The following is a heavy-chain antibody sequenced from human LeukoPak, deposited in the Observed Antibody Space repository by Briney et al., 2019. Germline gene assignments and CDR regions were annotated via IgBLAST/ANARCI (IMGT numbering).Heavy chain of an antibody. CDR3: ARLKPMIVLAYGFRPREGTTYCFDY. D-gene: IGHD3-22*01. V-gene: IGHV4-34*01. J-gene: IGHJ4*02. Sequence: SETLSLTCAVYGESFSGYYWSWIRQPPGKGLEWIGEINHIGSTNYNPSLKSRVTISVDTSRNQFSLNLSSVTAADTAFCYCARLKPMIVLAYGFRPREGTTYCFDYWGQGTLVTVSS. CDR2: INHIGST. CDR1: GESFSGYY.